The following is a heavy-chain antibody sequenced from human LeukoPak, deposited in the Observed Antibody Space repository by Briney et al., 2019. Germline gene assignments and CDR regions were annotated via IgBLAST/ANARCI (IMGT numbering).Heavy chain of an antibody. CDR3: ASTIGSAGTQY. CDR2: INGDGSTI. Sequence: GGSLRLSCEASGFTFNGHWMHWVRQAPGRGLVWVSLINGDGSTISYADSVKGRFTISRDNAKNRLYLQMNSLGAEDTAVYYCASTIGSAGTQYWGQGTLVTVSS. D-gene: IGHD6-13*01. V-gene: IGHV3-74*01. CDR1: GFTFNGHW. J-gene: IGHJ4*02.